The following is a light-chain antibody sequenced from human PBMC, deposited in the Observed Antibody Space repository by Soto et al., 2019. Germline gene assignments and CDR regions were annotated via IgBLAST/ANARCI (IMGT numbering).Light chain of an antibody. CDR2: DAS. J-gene: IGKJ5*01. Sequence: DIGLTKSPSTLALYPGERATLSCRASQNINRYLAWYHQKPGQPPRLLIYDASTRATGIPARFSGSGSGTDFTLTISSLEPEDFAVYYCQQRSNWPITFGQGTRLEIK. V-gene: IGKV3-11*01. CDR1: QNINRY. CDR3: QQRSNWPIT.